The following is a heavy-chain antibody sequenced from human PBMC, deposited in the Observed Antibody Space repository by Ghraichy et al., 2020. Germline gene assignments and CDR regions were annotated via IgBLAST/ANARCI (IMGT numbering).Heavy chain of an antibody. J-gene: IGHJ3*02. CDR3: ARDGGDPDRNYDFWSGYHLRDAFDI. D-gene: IGHD3-3*01. V-gene: IGHV1-69*13. CDR2: IIPIFGTT. Sequence: SVKVSCKASGGTFSSYAISWVRQAPGQGLEWMGGIIPIFGTTNYAQKFQGRVTITADESTSTAYMELSSLRFEDTAVYYCARDGGDPDRNYDFWSGYHLRDAFDIWGQGTMVTVSS. CDR1: GGTFSSYA.